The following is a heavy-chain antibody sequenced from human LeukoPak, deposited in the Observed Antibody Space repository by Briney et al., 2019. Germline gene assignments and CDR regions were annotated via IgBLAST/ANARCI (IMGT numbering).Heavy chain of an antibody. Sequence: PGGSLRLSCAASGFTFSSYAMSWVRQAPGKGLEWVSAISGSGGSTYYADSVKGRFTISRANSKNTLYLQMNSLRAEDTAVNYCAKATVRGIIVTSAAQFDYWGQGTLVTVSS. J-gene: IGHJ4*02. D-gene: IGHD3-10*01. CDR3: AKATVRGIIVTSAAQFDY. CDR1: GFTFSSYA. V-gene: IGHV3-23*01. CDR2: ISGSGGST.